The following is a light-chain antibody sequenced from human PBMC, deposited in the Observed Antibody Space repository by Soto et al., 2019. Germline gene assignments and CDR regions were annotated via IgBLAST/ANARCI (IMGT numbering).Light chain of an antibody. CDR3: CSYTLRSTRV. J-gene: IGLJ2*01. V-gene: IGLV2-14*01. Sequence: QSALTQPASVSGSPGQSITISCTGTSSDVGGYQYVSWYQQYPGKAPKLVIYEVSNRPSGVSIRFSGSKSGDTASLTISGLQAEDEADYYCCSYTLRSTRVFGGGTKLTVL. CDR1: SSDVGGYQY. CDR2: EVS.